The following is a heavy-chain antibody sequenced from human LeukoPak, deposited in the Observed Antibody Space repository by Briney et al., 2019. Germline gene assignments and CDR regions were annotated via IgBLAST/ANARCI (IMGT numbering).Heavy chain of an antibody. J-gene: IGHJ4*02. Sequence: SETLSLTCAVYGGSFSGYYWSWIRQPPGKGLEWIGEINHSGSTNYNPSLKSRVTISVGTSKNQFSLKLSSVTAADTAVYYCARGLVTTKTCYFDYWGQGTLVTVSS. V-gene: IGHV4-34*01. D-gene: IGHD4-11*01. CDR3: ARGLVTTKTCYFDY. CDR1: GGSFSGYY. CDR2: INHSGST.